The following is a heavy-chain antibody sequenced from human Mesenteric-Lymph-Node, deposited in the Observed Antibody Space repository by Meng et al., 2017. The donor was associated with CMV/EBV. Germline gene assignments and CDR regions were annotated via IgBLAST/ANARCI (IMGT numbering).Heavy chain of an antibody. CDR2: IYSGGSST. D-gene: IGHD1-1*01. V-gene: IGHV3-23*03. Sequence: GESLKISCAASGFTFSSYAMSWVRQAPGKGLEWVSVIYSGGSSTYYADSVKGRFTISRDSSKNTLFLQMSSLRPEDTAVYFCARARSTGRNFFDYWGQGTLVTVSS. J-gene: IGHJ4*02. CDR1: GFTFSSYA. CDR3: ARARSTGRNFFDY.